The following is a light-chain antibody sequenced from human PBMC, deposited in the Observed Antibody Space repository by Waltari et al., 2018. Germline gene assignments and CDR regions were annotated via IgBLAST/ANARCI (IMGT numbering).Light chain of an antibody. V-gene: IGKV3-15*01. CDR3: QQYNNWPHLT. J-gene: IGKJ4*01. CDR1: QSVSSN. Sequence: EIVMTQSPATLSVSPGERATLSCRASQSVSSNLAWYKQKPGQAPRLLIYGASTRATGIPARFSGSGSGTEFTLTISSLQSEDFAVYYCQQYNNWPHLTFGGGTKVEIK. CDR2: GAS.